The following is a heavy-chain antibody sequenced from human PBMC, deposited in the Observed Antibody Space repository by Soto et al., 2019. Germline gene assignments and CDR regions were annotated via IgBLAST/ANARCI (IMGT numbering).Heavy chain of an antibody. J-gene: IGHJ6*02. CDR1: GGSFSGYY. CDR3: ARGRFGAAAGKPNRQYYYYGMDV. Sequence: PSETLSLTCAVYGGSFSGYYWSWTRQPPGKGLEWIGEINHSGSTNYNPSLKSRVTISVDTSKNQFSLKLSSVTAADTAVYYCARGRFGAAAGKPNRQYYYYGMDVWGQGTTVTVSS. V-gene: IGHV4-34*01. CDR2: INHSGST. D-gene: IGHD6-13*01.